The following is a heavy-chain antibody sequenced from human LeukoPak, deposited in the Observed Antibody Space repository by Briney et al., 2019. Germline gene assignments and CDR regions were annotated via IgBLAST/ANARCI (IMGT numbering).Heavy chain of an antibody. CDR2: IYHSGST. CDR3: ALIVVVPAAIPQLWFDY. V-gene: IGHV4-38-2*01. CDR1: GYSIISGYY. Sequence: SETLSLTCAVSGYSIISGYYWGWIRQPPGKGLEWIGSIYHSGSTYYNPSLKSRVTISVDTSKNQFSLKLSSVTAADTAVYYCALIVVVPAAIPQLWFDYWGQGTLVTVSS. J-gene: IGHJ4*02. D-gene: IGHD2-2*02.